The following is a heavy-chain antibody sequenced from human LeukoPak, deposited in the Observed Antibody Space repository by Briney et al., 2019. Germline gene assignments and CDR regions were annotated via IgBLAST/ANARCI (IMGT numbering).Heavy chain of an antibody. V-gene: IGHV1-8*01. CDR1: GYTFTSYD. CDR3: ARGSRLWVTLNNWFDP. D-gene: IGHD5-18*01. J-gene: IGHJ5*02. Sequence: ASVKVSCKASGYTFTSYDINWVRQATGQGLEWMGWVNPNSGNTGYAQKFQGRVTMTRNTSISTAYMELSSLRSEDTAVYYCARGSRLWVTLNNWFDPWGQGTLVTVSS. CDR2: VNPNSGNT.